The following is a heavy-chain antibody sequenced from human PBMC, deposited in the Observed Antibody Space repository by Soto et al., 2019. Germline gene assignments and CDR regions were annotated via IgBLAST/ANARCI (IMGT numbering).Heavy chain of an antibody. CDR1: GYTFTSYD. Sequence: ASVKVSCKASGYTFTSYDINWVRQATGQGLEWMGWMNPNSGNTGYAQKFQGRVTMTRNTSISTAYMELSSLRSEDTAVYYCARMGATTPYYYYGMDVWGQGTTVTVSS. V-gene: IGHV1-8*01. D-gene: IGHD1-26*01. CDR2: MNPNSGNT. J-gene: IGHJ6*02. CDR3: ARMGATTPYYYYGMDV.